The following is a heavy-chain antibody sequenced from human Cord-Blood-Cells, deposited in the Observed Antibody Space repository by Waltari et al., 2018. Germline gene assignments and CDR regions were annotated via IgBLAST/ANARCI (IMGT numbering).Heavy chain of an antibody. Sequence: QVQLVESGGGVVQPGRSLRLSCAASGFPFSSYAMHWVRPAPGKGLEWGAVISYDGSNKYYADSVKGRFTISRDNSKNTLYLQMNSLRAEDTAVYYCARDPDCGGDCAGDYWGQGTLVTVSS. CDR3: ARDPDCGGDCAGDY. CDR1: GFPFSSYA. D-gene: IGHD2-21*01. V-gene: IGHV3-30-3*01. J-gene: IGHJ4*02. CDR2: ISYDGSNK.